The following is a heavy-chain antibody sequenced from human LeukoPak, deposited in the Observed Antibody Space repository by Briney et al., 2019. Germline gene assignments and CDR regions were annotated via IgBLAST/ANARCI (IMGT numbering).Heavy chain of an antibody. CDR1: GFTFSSYS. Sequence: TGGSLRLSCAASGFTFSSYSMNWVRQAPGKGLEWVSSISSSSSYIYYADSVKGRFTISRDNAKNSLYLQMNSLRAEDTAVYYCARDLDYTSPGFDYWGQGTLVTGSS. D-gene: IGHD4-11*01. CDR2: ISSSSSYI. J-gene: IGHJ4*02. CDR3: ARDLDYTSPGFDY. V-gene: IGHV3-21*01.